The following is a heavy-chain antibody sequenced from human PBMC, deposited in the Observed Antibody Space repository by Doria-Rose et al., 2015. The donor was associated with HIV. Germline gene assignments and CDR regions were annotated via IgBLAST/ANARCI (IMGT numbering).Heavy chain of an antibody. CDR3: ARMGSYRELDY. J-gene: IGHJ4*02. Sequence: TCSVPGASVSSRGYYWNWIRQVPGKGLESLGYTYYTGTSDYSPSLKSRLNMAVDTSKNQFSLKLSFVTVADTAVYYCARMGSYRELDYWGQGALVIVSA. D-gene: IGHD3-3*01. CDR1: GASVSSRGYY. CDR2: TYYTGTS. V-gene: IGHV4-31*03.